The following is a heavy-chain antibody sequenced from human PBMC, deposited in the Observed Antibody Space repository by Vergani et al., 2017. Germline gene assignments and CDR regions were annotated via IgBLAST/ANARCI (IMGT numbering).Heavy chain of an antibody. Sequence: QVQLVQSGAEVKKPGASVKVSCKVSGYTLTELSMHWVRQAPGKGLEWMGGFDPEDGETIYAQKFQGRVTMTEDTSTDTAYMELSSLRSEDTAVYYCATSNVAAPHRPSPYDYYMDVWGKGTTVTVSS. CDR3: ATSNVAAPHRPSPYDYYMDV. D-gene: IGHD6-6*01. J-gene: IGHJ6*03. V-gene: IGHV1-24*01. CDR2: FDPEDGET. CDR1: GYTLTELS.